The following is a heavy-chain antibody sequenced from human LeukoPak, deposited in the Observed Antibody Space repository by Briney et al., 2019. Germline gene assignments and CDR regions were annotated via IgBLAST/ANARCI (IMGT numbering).Heavy chain of an antibody. J-gene: IGHJ4*02. CDR2: IYHSGST. CDR3: ASYDFWSGYHDY. Sequence: KPSETLSLTCTVSGYSISSGYYWGWIRQPPGKGLEWIGSIYHSGSTYYNPSLKSRVTISVATSKNQFSLKLSSVTAADTAVYYCASYDFWSGYHDYWGQGTLVTVSS. CDR1: GYSISSGYY. D-gene: IGHD3-3*01. V-gene: IGHV4-38-2*02.